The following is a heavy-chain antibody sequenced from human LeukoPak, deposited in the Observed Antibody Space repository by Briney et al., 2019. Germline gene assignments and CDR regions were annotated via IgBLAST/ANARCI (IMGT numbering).Heavy chain of an antibody. Sequence: GGSLRLSCAASGFTFSNSWMHWVRHGPGKGTVWVSRIKSDGSYITYADSVKGRFIISRDNAENTLYLQMNSLRVDDTAVYYCATGDSGWYNYWGQGTLVTVSA. CDR3: ATGDSGWYNY. V-gene: IGHV3-74*03. CDR2: IKSDGSYI. D-gene: IGHD6-19*01. J-gene: IGHJ4*02. CDR1: GFTFSNSW.